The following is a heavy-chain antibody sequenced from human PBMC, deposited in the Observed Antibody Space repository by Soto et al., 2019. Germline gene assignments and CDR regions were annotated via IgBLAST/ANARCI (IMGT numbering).Heavy chain of an antibody. Sequence: ASVKVSCKASGFTFTSSAMQWVRQARGQRLEWIGWIVVGNGNTNYAQKFQERVTITRDMSTSTAYMELSSLRSEDTAVYYCARGCGGTCYLFDYWGQGTLVTVSS. CDR2: IVVGNGNT. CDR3: ARGCGGTCYLFDY. J-gene: IGHJ4*01. D-gene: IGHD2-15*01. CDR1: GFTFTSSA. V-gene: IGHV1-58*02.